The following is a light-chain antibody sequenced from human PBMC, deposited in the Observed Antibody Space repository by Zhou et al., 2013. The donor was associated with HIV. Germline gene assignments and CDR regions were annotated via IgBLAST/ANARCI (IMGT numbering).Light chain of an antibody. CDR2: AAS. CDR3: QQSYGTPPYS. J-gene: IGKJ2*03. CDR1: QTITSY. Sequence: DIQMTQSPSSLSASVGDRVTITCRASQTITSYLNWYQQKPGKAPKLLIYAASRLQSGVPSRFSGSGSGTDFTLTISSLQPEDFATYYCQQSYGTPPYSFGQGTKLEIK. V-gene: IGKV1-39*01.